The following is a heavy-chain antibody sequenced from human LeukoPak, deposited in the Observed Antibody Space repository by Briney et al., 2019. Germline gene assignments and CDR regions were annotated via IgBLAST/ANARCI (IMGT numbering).Heavy chain of an antibody. CDR1: GYSFTSYW. V-gene: IGHV5-51*01. CDR2: IYCRNSDT. CDR3: ARHRLSGTYYYYGMDV. Sequence: GESLKISCKGSGYSFTSYWIGWVRQLPGKGLEWMGLIYCRNSDTRYSPSFQGQVTISADKSTSTAYLQWSSLKASDTAMYYCARHRLSGTYYYYGMDVWGQGTTVTVSS. D-gene: IGHD1-1*01. J-gene: IGHJ6*02.